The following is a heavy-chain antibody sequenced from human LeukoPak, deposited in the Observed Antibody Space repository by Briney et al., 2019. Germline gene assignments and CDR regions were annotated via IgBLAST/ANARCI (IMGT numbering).Heavy chain of an antibody. CDR2: INHSGST. D-gene: IGHD2-2*02. V-gene: IGHV4-34*01. J-gene: IGHJ5*02. Sequence: PSETLSLTCAVYGGSFSGYYWSWICQPPGKGLEWIGEINHSGSTNYNPSLKSRVTISVDTSKNQFSLKLSSVTAADTAVYYCARGDRVRYCSSTSCYRTYNWFDPWGQGTLVTVSS. CDR3: ARGDRVRYCSSTSCYRTYNWFDP. CDR1: GGSFSGYY.